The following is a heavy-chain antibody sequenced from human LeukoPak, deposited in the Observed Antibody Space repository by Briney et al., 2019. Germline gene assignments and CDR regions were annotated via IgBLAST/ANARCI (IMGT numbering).Heavy chain of an antibody. V-gene: IGHV3-9*01. CDR1: GFTFDDYA. D-gene: IGHD3-22*01. J-gene: IGHJ3*02. Sequence: GGSLRLSCAASGFTFDDYAMHWVRQAPGKGLEWVSGISWNSGSIGYADSVKGRFTISRDNAKNSLYLQMNSLRAEDTALYYCAKELYYYDSSGQGDAFDIWGQGTMVTVSS. CDR2: ISWNSGSI. CDR3: AKELYYYDSSGQGDAFDI.